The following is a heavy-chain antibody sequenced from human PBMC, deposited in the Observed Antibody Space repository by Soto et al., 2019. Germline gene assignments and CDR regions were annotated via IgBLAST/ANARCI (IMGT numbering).Heavy chain of an antibody. V-gene: IGHV1-46*01. Sequence: ASVKVSCKASGYAFTSYYMHWVRQAPGQGLEWMGIINPSGGSTSYAQKYKGRVTMTRDTSTSTVYMKLSSLRSEDTAVNYYAGDLSGFLDASRGVNWFDPWGQGTLVTVSS. CDR1: GYAFTSYY. CDR3: AGDLSGFLDASRGVNWFDP. J-gene: IGHJ5*02. CDR2: INPSGGST. D-gene: IGHD3-3*01.